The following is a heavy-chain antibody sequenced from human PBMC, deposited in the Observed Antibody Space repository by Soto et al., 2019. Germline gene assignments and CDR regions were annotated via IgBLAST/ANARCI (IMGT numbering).Heavy chain of an antibody. Sequence: ASVKVSCKASGYTFTNYAIHWVRQAPGQRLEWMGWINAGNGYTKYSQKFQGRVTIIRDTSATTAYMELSSLTSEDTAVYYCARDAPGLGYLDYWGQGTLVTVSS. V-gene: IGHV1-3*01. CDR1: GYTFTNYA. J-gene: IGHJ4*02. CDR3: ARDAPGLGYLDY. CDR2: INAGNGYT.